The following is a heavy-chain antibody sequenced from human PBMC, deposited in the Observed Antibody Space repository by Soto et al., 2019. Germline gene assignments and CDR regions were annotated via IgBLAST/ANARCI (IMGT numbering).Heavy chain of an antibody. CDR3: ARAVGEKNYYYYGMDV. V-gene: IGHV4-59*01. CDR2: IYYSGST. CDR1: GGSISNYY. Sequence: QVQLQESGPGLVKPSETLSLTCTVSGGSISNYYWTWIRQPPGKGLEWIGYIYYSGSTNYNPSLKSRLTISVDTSKSQFSLKLSSVTAVDTAVYYCARAVGEKNYYYYGMDVWGQGTTVTVSS. J-gene: IGHJ6*02. D-gene: IGHD3-10*01.